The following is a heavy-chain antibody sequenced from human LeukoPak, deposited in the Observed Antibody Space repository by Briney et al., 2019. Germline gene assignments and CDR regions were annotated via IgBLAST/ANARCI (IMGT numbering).Heavy chain of an antibody. CDR1: GFTVSGNY. V-gene: IGHV3-66*01. J-gene: IGHJ4*02. CDR2: IYSGGST. Sequence: GGSLRLSCAASGFTVSGNYMSWVRQAPGKGLEWVSVIYSGGSTYYADSVKGRFTISRDNSKNTLYLQMKSLRAEDTAVYYCARGRGSWYGVYFDYWGQGTLVTVSS. D-gene: IGHD6-13*01. CDR3: ARGRGSWYGVYFDY.